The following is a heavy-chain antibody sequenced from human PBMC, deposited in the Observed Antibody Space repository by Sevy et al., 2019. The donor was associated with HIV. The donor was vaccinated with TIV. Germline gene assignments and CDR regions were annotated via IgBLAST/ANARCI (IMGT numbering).Heavy chain of an antibody. Sequence: GGSLRLSCTASGFTFTDYVMNWVRQAPGRGLEWVSSSGGSGGSTHYADSVKGRFTISRDNSKNTRYLQMNSLRAEDTAVYYCARDRISDCFFDSWGQGTLVTVSS. J-gene: IGHJ5*01. CDR1: GFTFTDYV. CDR3: ARDRISDCFFDS. CDR2: SGGSGGST. D-gene: IGHD2-21*02. V-gene: IGHV3-23*01.